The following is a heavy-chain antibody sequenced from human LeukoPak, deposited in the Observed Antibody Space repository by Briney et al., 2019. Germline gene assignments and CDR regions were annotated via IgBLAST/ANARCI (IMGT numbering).Heavy chain of an antibody. Sequence: PGGSLRLSCAASGFTLRNNGLSWVRQAPGKGLEWVSDISGSGYTYYSESMTGRFTISRDNSKTTLYLQMNSLRAEDTALYYASGHGSSSYWGQGTLVAASS. CDR3: SGHGSSSY. J-gene: IGHJ4*02. V-gene: IGHV3-23*01. CDR1: GFTLRNNG. D-gene: IGHD6-13*01. CDR2: ISGSGYT.